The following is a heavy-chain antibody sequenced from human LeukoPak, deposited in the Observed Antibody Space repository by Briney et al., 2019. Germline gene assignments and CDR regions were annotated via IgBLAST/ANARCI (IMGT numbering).Heavy chain of an antibody. V-gene: IGHV4-59*08. Sequence: TPSETLSLTCTVSGGSIRSYSWSWIRQPPGKGLEWIGYMSYSGSTNYNPSLKSRVTTSVDTSKNQISLKLTSVTAADTAVYYCARHGGETIVAMILHAFDIWGQGTVVTVSS. CDR3: ARHGGETIVAMILHAFDI. CDR1: GGSIRSYS. J-gene: IGHJ3*02. D-gene: IGHD5-12*01. CDR2: MSYSGST.